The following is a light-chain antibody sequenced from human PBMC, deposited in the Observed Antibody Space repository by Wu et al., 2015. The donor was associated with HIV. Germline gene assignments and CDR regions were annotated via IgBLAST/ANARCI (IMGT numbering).Light chain of an antibody. CDR3: QQYGSSPYT. J-gene: IGKJ2*01. CDR2: GTS. V-gene: IGKV3-20*01. Sequence: ESVLTQSPGTLSLSPGERATLSCRASQTVSNTYLAWYQQKPGQAPRLVIYGTSSRATGIPDRFSGSGSGTDFTLTISRLEPEDIAVYYCQQYGSSPYTFGQGTKVGDQT. CDR1: QTVSNTY.